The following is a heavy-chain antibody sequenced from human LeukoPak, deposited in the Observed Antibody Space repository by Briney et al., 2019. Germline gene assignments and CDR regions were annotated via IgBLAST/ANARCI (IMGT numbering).Heavy chain of an antibody. Sequence: GGSLRLSCAASGFTVSSKYMSWVRQAPGKELKWGSVIYSDGTISYADSVKGRFTVSRDNSKNTLYVQMNSLRAEDTAVYYCAKDLYTYDYDSSGYYRRVWGQGTLVIVSA. J-gene: IGHJ4*02. CDR3: AKDLYTYDYDSSGYYRRV. CDR2: IYSDGTI. CDR1: GFTVSSKY. D-gene: IGHD3-22*01. V-gene: IGHV3-66*01.